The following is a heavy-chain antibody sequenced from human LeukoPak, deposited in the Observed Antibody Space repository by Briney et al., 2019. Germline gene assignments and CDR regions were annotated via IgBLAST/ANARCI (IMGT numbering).Heavy chain of an antibody. CDR3: VRDWDHFDFDS. CDR1: GFTFSSYW. V-gene: IGHV3-74*01. J-gene: IGHJ5*01. D-gene: IGHD3-9*01. CDR2: IKGDGSHT. Sequence: GGSLRLSCAASGFTFSSYWMHWIRQAPGKGLVWVSRIKGDGSHTIYADPVKGRFTISRDNAKNTLYLQMKSLRAEDTAVYYCVRDWDHFDFDSWGQGTLVTVSS.